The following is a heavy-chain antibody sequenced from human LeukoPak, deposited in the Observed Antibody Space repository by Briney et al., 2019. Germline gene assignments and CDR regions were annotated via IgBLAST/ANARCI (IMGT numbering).Heavy chain of an antibody. Sequence: QSGGSLRLSCAASGFIFSSYWMSWVRQAPGKGLEWVANINQDGSEKYYVDSVKGRFTISRDNAKNSLYLQMNSLRAEDTAVYYCARDEVYDSSGYYFDYWGQGTLVTVSS. CDR2: INQDGSEK. D-gene: IGHD3-22*01. CDR3: ARDEVYDSSGYYFDY. CDR1: GFIFSSYW. V-gene: IGHV3-7*01. J-gene: IGHJ4*02.